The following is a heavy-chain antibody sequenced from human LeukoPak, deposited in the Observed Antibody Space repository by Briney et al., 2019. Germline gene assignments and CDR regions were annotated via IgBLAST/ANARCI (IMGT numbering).Heavy chain of an antibody. D-gene: IGHD3-16*01. V-gene: IGHV3-7*01. CDR1: GFSFRNYW. CDR2: TKPDGSAE. CDR3: ARDGGLYTNFDY. Sequence: GGSLRLSCAASGFSFRNYWMGWVRQAPGKGLEWVANTKPDGSAEYYADSVRGRFTASRDNANNLLYLQMNGLRAEDTAVYYCARDGGLYTNFDYWGQGTLLTVSS. J-gene: IGHJ4*02.